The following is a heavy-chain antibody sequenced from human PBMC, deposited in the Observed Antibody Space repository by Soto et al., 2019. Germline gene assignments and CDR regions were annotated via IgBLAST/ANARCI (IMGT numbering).Heavy chain of an antibody. CDR2: IYYSGST. J-gene: IGHJ5*02. Sequence: PSETLSLTCTVSGGSVSRHYWSWIRQPPGKGLEWIGYIYYSGSTNYNPSLKSRVTISVDTSKNQFSLKLSSVTAADTAVYYCARVLFGRGNWFDPWGQGTLVTVSS. CDR1: GGSVSRHY. V-gene: IGHV4-59*02. D-gene: IGHD3-3*01. CDR3: ARVLFGRGNWFDP.